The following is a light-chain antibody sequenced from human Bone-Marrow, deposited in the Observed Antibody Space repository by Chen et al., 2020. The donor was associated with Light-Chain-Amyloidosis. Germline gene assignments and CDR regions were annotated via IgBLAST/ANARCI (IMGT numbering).Light chain of an antibody. Sequence: SYDLTQPPSVSVSPGPTARITCSGDDLPTKYAYWYQQKPGQAPVLVIHRDTERPSGISERFSGSSSGTTATLTISGVQAEDEDDYHCQSADSSGTYEVIFGGGTKLTVL. CDR3: QSADSSGTYEVI. CDR1: DLPTKY. V-gene: IGLV3-25*03. J-gene: IGLJ2*01. CDR2: RDT.